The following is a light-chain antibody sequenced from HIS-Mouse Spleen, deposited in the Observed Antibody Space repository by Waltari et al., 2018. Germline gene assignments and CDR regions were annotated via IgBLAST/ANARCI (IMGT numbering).Light chain of an antibody. CDR2: GAS. CDR1: QSISSN. J-gene: IGKJ2*01. V-gene: IGKV3-15*01. CDR3: QQYNNWPPYT. Sequence: EIVMTQSPATLSVSPGERATLSCRASQSISSNLAWDQQRPGQAPRLLIYGASTRATGISARFSGSGSGTEFTLTISSLQSEDFAVYYCQQYNNWPPYTFGQGTKLEIK.